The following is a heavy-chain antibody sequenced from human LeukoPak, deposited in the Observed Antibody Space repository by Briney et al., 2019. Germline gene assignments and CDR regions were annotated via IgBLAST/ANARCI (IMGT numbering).Heavy chain of an antibody. CDR3: AHRERGLAAAGTCFDY. Sequence: ESGPTLVKPTQTLTLTCTFSGFSLSTSGVGVGWIRQPPGKALEWLALIYWDDDKRYSPSLKSRLTITKDTSKNQVVLTMTNMDPVDTATYYCAHRERGLAAAGTCFDYWGQGTLVTVSS. CDR1: GFSLSTSGVG. D-gene: IGHD6-13*01. CDR2: IYWDDDK. J-gene: IGHJ4*02. V-gene: IGHV2-5*02.